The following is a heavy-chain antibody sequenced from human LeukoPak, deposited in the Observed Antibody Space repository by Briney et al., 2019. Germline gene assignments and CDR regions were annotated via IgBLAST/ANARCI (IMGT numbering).Heavy chain of an antibody. CDR1: GGSISSGSYY. J-gene: IGHJ4*02. Sequence: PSQTLSLTCTVSGGSISSGSYYWSWIRQPAGKGLEWIGRIYTSGSTNYNPSLKSRVTMSVDTSKNQFSLKLSSVTAADTAVYYCARDVGSSWTGYFDYWGQGALVTVSS. V-gene: IGHV4-61*02. CDR2: IYTSGST. CDR3: ARDVGSSWTGYFDY. D-gene: IGHD6-13*01.